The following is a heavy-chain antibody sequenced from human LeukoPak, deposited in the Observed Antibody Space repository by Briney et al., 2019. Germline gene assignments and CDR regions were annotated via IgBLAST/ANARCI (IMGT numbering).Heavy chain of an antibody. CDR1: GFDFSSNW. CDR3: AKDHYWSIDY. J-gene: IGHJ4*02. CDR2: IKSDGIST. Sequence: GGSLRLSCAASGFDFSSNWMHWVRHAPGQGLVWVSRIKSDGISTNYADSVKGRFTISRDIAKNTLYLQMNSLRAEDTGVYYCAKDHYWSIDYWGRGTLVTVSS. V-gene: IGHV3-74*01. D-gene: IGHD3-3*01.